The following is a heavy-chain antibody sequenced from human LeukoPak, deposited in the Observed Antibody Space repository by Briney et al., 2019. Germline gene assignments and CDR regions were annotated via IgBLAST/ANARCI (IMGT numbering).Heavy chain of an antibody. Sequence: GESLKISCKGSGYSFTSYWIGWVRQMPGKGLEWMGIIYPGDSDTRYSPSFQGQVTILADKSISTAYLQWSSLKASDTAMYYCARQSIRVAGTFFYYYGMDVWGQGTTVTVSS. D-gene: IGHD6-19*01. CDR2: IYPGDSDT. J-gene: IGHJ6*02. V-gene: IGHV5-51*01. CDR1: GYSFTSYW. CDR3: ARQSIRVAGTFFYYYGMDV.